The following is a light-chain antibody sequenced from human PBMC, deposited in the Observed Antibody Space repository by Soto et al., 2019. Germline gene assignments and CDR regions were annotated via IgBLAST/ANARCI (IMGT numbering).Light chain of an antibody. CDR3: NSYTSSSTVV. Sequence: QSALTQPASVSGSPGQSITISCTGTSSDVGGYNYVSWYQQNPGKAPKLMIYDVSNRPSGVSNRFSGSKSGSTASLTISGLQAEDEADYYCNSYTSSSTVVFGGGTKLTVL. CDR1: SSDVGGYNY. V-gene: IGLV2-14*01. CDR2: DVS. J-gene: IGLJ2*01.